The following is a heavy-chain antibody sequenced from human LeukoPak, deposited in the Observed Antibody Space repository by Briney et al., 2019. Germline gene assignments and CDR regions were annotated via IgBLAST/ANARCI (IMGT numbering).Heavy chain of an antibody. CDR3: ASGTTGTSFDY. Sequence: GGSLRLSCAASGFTFSSYWMHWVRQAPGKGLVGVSRINSDGSSTSYADSVKGRFTISRDNAKNTLYLQMNSLRAEDTAVYYCASGTTGTSFDYWGQGTLVTVSS. CDR2: INSDGSST. D-gene: IGHD1-1*01. V-gene: IGHV3-74*01. J-gene: IGHJ4*02. CDR1: GFTFSSYW.